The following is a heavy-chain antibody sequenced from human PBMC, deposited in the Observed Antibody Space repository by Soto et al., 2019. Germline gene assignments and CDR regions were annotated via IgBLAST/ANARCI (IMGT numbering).Heavy chain of an antibody. CDR3: ARGLII. V-gene: IGHV4-34*01. J-gene: IGHJ3*02. CDR1: VGSFSGYY. CDR2: INHSGSA. Sequence: PSQTLSLTCAVYVGSFSGYYWSWIRQPPGEGLEWIGEINHSGSANYNPSLKSRVTISVDTSKNQFSLKLSSVTAADTAVYYCARGLIIWGQGTMVTVSS.